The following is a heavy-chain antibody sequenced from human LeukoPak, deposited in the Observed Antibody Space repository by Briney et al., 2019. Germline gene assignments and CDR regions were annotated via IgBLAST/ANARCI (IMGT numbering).Heavy chain of an antibody. J-gene: IGHJ6*03. Sequence: SVKVSCKASGGTFSSYAISWVRQAPGQGLEWMGGIIPIFGTANYAQKFQGRVMITTDESTSTAYMELSSLRSEDTAVYYCARGTYYYGSGSSIYYYYYMDVWGKGTTVTVSS. V-gene: IGHV1-69*05. CDR1: GGTFSSYA. CDR3: ARGTYYYGSGSSIYYYYYMDV. D-gene: IGHD3-10*01. CDR2: IIPIFGTA.